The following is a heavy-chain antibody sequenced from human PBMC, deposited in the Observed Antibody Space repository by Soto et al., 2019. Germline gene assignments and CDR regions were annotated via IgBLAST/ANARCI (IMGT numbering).Heavy chain of an antibody. D-gene: IGHD3-16*01. CDR2: IYWDDDK. CDR3: AHIPNYYQYDWFDP. CDR1: GFSLTTRGVG. V-gene: IGHV2-5*02. J-gene: IGHJ5*02. Sequence: QITLKESGPTLVKPTQTLTLTCTCSGFSLTTRGVGVCWIRHPPGKALECLALIYWDDDKRDSPSLQIRLSITKDTSKNQVVLTMTNVDPVDTATYYCAHIPNYYQYDWFDPWGQGTLVSVSS.